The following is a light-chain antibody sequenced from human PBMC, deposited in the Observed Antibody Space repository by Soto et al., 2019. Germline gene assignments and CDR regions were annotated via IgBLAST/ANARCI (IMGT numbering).Light chain of an antibody. CDR2: DAS. CDR3: QQYNSYPWT. V-gene: IGKV1-5*01. CDR1: QSISSW. J-gene: IGKJ1*01. Sequence: DIQMTQSPSTLSASVGDRVIITCRASQSISSWLAWYQQKPGKAPKLLIYDASSLESGVPSRFSGSGSGTEFTLTITSLQPDDFATYYCQQYNSYPWTLGQGTKVDIK.